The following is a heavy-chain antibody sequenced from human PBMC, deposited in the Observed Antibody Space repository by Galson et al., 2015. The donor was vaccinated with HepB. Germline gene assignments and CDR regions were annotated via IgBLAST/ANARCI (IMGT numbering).Heavy chain of an antibody. J-gene: IGHJ4*02. D-gene: IGHD2-15*01. V-gene: IGHV4-39*01. Sequence: SATLSLTCPVSGGSISSSCYYWGWIRQPPGKGLEWIGSIYYSGSTYYNPSLKSRVTISVDTSKNQFSLKLSSVTAADTAVYYCARRKRKVVDYWGQGTLVTVSS. CDR1: GGSISSSCYY. CDR2: IYYSGST. CDR3: ARRKRKVVDY.